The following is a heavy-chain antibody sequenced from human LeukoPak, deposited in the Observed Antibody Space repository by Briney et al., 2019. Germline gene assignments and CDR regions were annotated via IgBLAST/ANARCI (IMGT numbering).Heavy chain of an antibody. V-gene: IGHV1-8*01. D-gene: IGHD3-22*01. Sequence: ASVTVSCTASGSTFTSYDINWVRQATGQGLEWMGWMNPNSGHTGYAQKFQGRVTMTRNTSVSTAYMELSSLTSEDTAVYYCATLSSGYSHYWGQGTLVTVSS. CDR3: ATLSSGYSHY. CDR1: GSTFTSYD. CDR2: MNPNSGHT. J-gene: IGHJ4*02.